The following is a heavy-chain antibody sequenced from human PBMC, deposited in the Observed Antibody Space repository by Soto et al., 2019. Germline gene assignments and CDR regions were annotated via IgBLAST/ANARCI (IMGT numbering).Heavy chain of an antibody. Sequence: SGPTLVTPTHTLTLTYTLSGLSLSTNGVGVGWIRQPPGKALEWLALIYWDDDKRYSPSLKSRLTITMDTSKNQVVLTMTNMDPVDTATYYCAHRIAAPGYFDYWSQGTLVTVSA. V-gene: IGHV2-5*02. CDR1: GLSLSTNGVG. CDR2: IYWDDDK. J-gene: IGHJ4*02. CDR3: AHRIAAPGYFDY. D-gene: IGHD6-6*01.